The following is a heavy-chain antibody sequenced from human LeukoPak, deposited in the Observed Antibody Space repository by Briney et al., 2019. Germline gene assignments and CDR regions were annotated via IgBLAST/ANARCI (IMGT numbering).Heavy chain of an antibody. D-gene: IGHD3-16*01. Sequence: SETLSLTCTVSGGSISNSYYYWGWIRQPPGKGLEWIGSIYYSGTTYYNPSLKSRVTISIDTSRNQFSLKLSSVTATDTAVYYCARRGDDWGQGTLVTVSS. CDR1: GGSISNSYYY. CDR2: IYYSGTT. J-gene: IGHJ4*02. V-gene: IGHV4-39*01. CDR3: ARRGDD.